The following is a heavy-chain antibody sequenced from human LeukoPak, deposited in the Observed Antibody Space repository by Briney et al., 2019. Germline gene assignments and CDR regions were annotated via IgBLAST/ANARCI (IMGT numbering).Heavy chain of an antibody. J-gene: IGHJ4*02. V-gene: IGHV1-2*02. Sequence: ASLKVSCKPSGYTFTVNYLHWVRQAPGQGLEWMGWLNPNSGATNYAQKFQGRVTLTRVTSISTAYMELTRLTSDDTAMYYCARGAGGSWFDYWGQGALVTVSS. D-gene: IGHD6-13*01. CDR3: ARGAGGSWFDY. CDR1: GYTFTVNY. CDR2: LNPNSGAT.